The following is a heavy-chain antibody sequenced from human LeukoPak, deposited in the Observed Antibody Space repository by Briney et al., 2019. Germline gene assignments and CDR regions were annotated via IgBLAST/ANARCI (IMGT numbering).Heavy chain of an antibody. D-gene: IGHD6-19*01. Sequence: SETLSLTCAVYGGSFSGCYWSWIRQPPGKGLEWIGEINHSGSTNYNPSLKSRVTISVDTSKNQFSLKLSSVTAADTAVYYCARRRQWLVNWFDPWGQGTLVTVSS. CDR2: INHSGST. CDR3: ARRRQWLVNWFDP. CDR1: GGSFSGCY. V-gene: IGHV4-34*01. J-gene: IGHJ5*02.